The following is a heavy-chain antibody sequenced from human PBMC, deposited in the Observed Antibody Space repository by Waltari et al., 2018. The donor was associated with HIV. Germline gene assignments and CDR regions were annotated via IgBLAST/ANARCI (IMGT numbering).Heavy chain of an antibody. CDR3: ARQFTTGTTIYHYYYGMGV. CDR2: IYTSGTP. J-gene: IGHJ6*02. Sequence: QVQLQESGPGLVKPSETLSLTCTVSGGSISSYYWIWIRQPAGKGLEWIGRIYTSGTPTYNPSRRSRVTLSVDTSKNQFSLKLSSVTAADTAVYYCARQFTTGTTIYHYYYGMGVWGQGTTVTVSS. CDR1: GGSISSYY. V-gene: IGHV4-4*07. D-gene: IGHD1-1*01.